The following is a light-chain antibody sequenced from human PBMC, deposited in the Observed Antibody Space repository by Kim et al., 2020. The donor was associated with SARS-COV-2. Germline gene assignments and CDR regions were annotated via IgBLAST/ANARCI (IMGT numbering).Light chain of an antibody. CDR2: DDI. CDR3: GTWDPRLSAGV. J-gene: IGLJ3*02. CDR1: SSNVESNY. Sequence: QSMLTQPPSISAAPGQKVSISCSGSSSNVESNYVSWYQQLPGTAPKVLIYDDIKRPSGIPDRFSGSKSGTSATLTITGLQTGDEADYYCGTWDPRLSAGVFGGGTQLTVL. V-gene: IGLV1-51*01.